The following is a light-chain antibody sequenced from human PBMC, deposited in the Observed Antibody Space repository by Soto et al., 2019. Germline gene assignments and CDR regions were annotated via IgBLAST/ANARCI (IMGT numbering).Light chain of an antibody. CDR1: RHDVGFYNF. Sequence: QSALTQPRSVSGSPGQSVTISCTGARHDVGFYNFVSWFRQHPGKAPKLLIDDVSKRPSGVPDRFSGSKSGNTASLTISGLQAEDEADYHCSAYTGNNNVIFGGGTKLTVL. J-gene: IGLJ2*01. CDR2: DVS. V-gene: IGLV2-11*01. CDR3: SAYTGNNNVI.